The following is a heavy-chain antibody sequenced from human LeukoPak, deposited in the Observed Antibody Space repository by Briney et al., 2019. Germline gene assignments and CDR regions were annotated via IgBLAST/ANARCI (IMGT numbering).Heavy chain of an antibody. CDR2: IYTSGST. D-gene: IGHD3-3*01. CDR1: GGSISSYY. J-gene: IGHJ5*02. Sequence: PSETLSRTCTVSGGSISSYYWSWIRQPAGKGLEWIGRIYTSGSTNYNPSLKSRVTMSVDTSKNQFSLKLSSVTAADTAVYYCAGTYYDFGHNWFDPWGQGTLVTVSS. V-gene: IGHV4-4*07. CDR3: AGTYYDFGHNWFDP.